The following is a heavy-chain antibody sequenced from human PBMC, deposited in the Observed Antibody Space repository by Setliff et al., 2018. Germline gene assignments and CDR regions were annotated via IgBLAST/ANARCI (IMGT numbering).Heavy chain of an antibody. D-gene: IGHD1-1*01. J-gene: IGHJ3*02. CDR1: GFTFSSYG. V-gene: IGHV3-23*03. Sequence: GGSLRLSCAASGFTFSSYGMIWVRQAPGKGLEWVSIIYSGGSSTYYGDSVKGRFTVSRDDSKNTLYLQMNSLRAEDTAVYYCAKGGDWDDQHYAFDIWGQGTMVTVSS. CDR3: AKGGDWDDQHYAFDI. CDR2: IYSGGSST.